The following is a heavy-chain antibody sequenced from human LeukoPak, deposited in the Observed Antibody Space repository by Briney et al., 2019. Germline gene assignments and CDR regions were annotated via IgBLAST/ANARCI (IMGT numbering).Heavy chain of an antibody. Sequence: ASVKVSCKASGYTFTGYYMHWVRQAPGQGLEWMGWINPNSGGTNYAQKFQGRVTMTRDTSISTAYMELSRLRSDDTAVYYCARPLFVLRSGCDLNYWGQGTLVTVSS. CDR2: INPNSGGT. D-gene: IGHD5-12*01. CDR1: GYTFTGYY. V-gene: IGHV1-2*02. J-gene: IGHJ4*02. CDR3: ARPLFVLRSGCDLNY.